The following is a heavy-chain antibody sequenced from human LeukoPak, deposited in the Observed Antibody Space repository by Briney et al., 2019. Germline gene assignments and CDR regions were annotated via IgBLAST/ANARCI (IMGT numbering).Heavy chain of an antibody. V-gene: IGHV3-11*04. CDR2: ISNSGSTI. D-gene: IGHD3-22*01. Sequence: GGSLRLSCAASGFTFSDYYMSWIRQAPGKGLEWVSYISNSGSTIYHADFVKGRFTISRDNAKKSLYLQMNSLRSDDTAVYYCARERYYYDSSGLKLFAYWGQGTLVTVSS. CDR3: ARERYYYDSSGLKLFAY. CDR1: GFTFSDYY. J-gene: IGHJ4*02.